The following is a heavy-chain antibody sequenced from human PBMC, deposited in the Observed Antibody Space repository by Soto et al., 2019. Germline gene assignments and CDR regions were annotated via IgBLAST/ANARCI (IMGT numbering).Heavy chain of an antibody. Sequence: ASVTQSLPNSVACGYIINSSYYCSWIRQPPGKGLEWIGSIYYSGSTYYNPSLKSRVTISVDTSKNQFSLKLSSVTAADTAVYYCARRTSPSEGYYYYYMDVWGKGTTVTVYS. D-gene: IGHD2-2*01. CDR2: IYYSGST. V-gene: IGHV4-39*07. J-gene: IGHJ6*03. CDR1: CGYIINSSYY. CDR3: ARRTSPSEGYYYYYMDV.